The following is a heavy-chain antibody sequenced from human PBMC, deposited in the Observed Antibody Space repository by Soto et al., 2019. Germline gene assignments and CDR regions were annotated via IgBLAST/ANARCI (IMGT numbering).Heavy chain of an antibody. J-gene: IGHJ4*02. Sequence: QLQLQESGSGLVKPSQTLSLTCAVSGGSISSGGYSWSWVRQPPGKGLEWIGYIYHSGSTYYNPSLKSRVTISVDRSKNQFSLKLSSVTAADTAVYYCASHEWELLAFDYWGQGTLVTVSS. V-gene: IGHV4-30-2*01. CDR1: GGSISSGGYS. D-gene: IGHD1-26*01. CDR2: IYHSGST. CDR3: ASHEWELLAFDY.